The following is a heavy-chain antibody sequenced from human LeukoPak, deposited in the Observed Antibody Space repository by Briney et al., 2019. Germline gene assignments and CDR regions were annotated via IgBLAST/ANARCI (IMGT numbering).Heavy chain of an antibody. V-gene: IGHV3-23*01. CDR2: IRGSGDRT. CDR3: AKDSKIVGATFRSYHYMDV. Sequence: GGSLRLSCAASGFTFSSYAMSWVRQAPGKGLEWVSAIRGSGDRTHYADSVKGRFTISRDNSKNTLYLQMNSLRAEDTAVYYCAKDSKIVGATFRSYHYMDVWGKGTAVTVSS. D-gene: IGHD1-26*01. J-gene: IGHJ6*03. CDR1: GFTFSSYA.